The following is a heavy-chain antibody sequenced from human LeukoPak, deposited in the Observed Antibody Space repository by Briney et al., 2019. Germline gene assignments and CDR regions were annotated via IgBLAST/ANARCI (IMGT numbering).Heavy chain of an antibody. V-gene: IGHV3-30*02. CDR1: GFTFSSYS. CDR3: AKKAGYCNDGSCLGAFDN. D-gene: IGHD2-15*01. CDR2: IRYDGSNK. J-gene: IGHJ3*02. Sequence: GGSLRLSCAASGFTFSSYSMNWVRQAPGKGLEWVAFIRYDGSNKYYADSVKGRITISRDNSKNTLYLQMNSLRAEDTAVYYCAKKAGYCNDGSCLGAFDNWGQGTMVTVSS.